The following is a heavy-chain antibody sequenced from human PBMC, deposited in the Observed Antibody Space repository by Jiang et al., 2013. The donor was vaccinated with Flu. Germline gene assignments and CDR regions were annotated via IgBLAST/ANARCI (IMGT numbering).Heavy chain of an antibody. CDR3: ATLRGSSYDTYLADY. D-gene: IGHD3-9*01. J-gene: IGHJ4*02. Sequence: QLVESGGGVVQPGGSLRLSCAASGFEFSYYAMHWVRQAPGKGLEWMTNIRFDGTNKDYADSVKGRFTISRDNSKNMLYLQMDSLRPEDTAIYYCATLRGSSYDTYLADYWGQGTLVTVSS. CDR2: IRFDGTNK. V-gene: IGHV3-30*02. CDR1: GFEFSYYA.